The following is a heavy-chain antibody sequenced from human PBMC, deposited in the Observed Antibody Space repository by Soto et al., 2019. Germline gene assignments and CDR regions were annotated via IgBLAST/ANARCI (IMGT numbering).Heavy chain of an antibody. V-gene: IGHV3-15*07. D-gene: IGHD1-20*01. CDR3: TTESGYNWFLDY. Sequence: PGGSLRLSCAASGFTFSNARMNWVRQAPGKGLEWVGRIKSKTDGGTTDYAAPVKGRFTISRDDSKNTLYLQMNSLKTEDTAVYYCTTESGYNWFLDYWGQGTLITVSS. CDR1: GFTFSNAR. J-gene: IGHJ4*02. CDR2: IKSKTDGGTT.